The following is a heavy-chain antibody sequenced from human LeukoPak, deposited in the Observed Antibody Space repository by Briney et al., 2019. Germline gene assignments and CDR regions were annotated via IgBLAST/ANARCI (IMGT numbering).Heavy chain of an antibody. D-gene: IGHD6-19*01. Sequence: SETLSLTCTVSGGSISSYYWSWIRQPPGKGLEWIGYIYYSGSTNYNPSLKSRVTISVDTSKNQFSLKLSSVTAADTAVYYRARSEQWLVPFDYWGQGTLVTVSS. V-gene: IGHV4-59*01. CDR1: GGSISSYY. CDR2: IYYSGST. J-gene: IGHJ4*02. CDR3: ARSEQWLVPFDY.